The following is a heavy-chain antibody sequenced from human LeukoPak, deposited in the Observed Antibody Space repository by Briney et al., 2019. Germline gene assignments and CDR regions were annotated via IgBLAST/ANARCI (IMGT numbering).Heavy chain of an antibody. CDR1: GYTFTSYG. CDR3: ARDRPNWVEPAAHFDY. V-gene: IGHV1-18*01. D-gene: IGHD2-2*01. Sequence: GASVKVSCKASGYTFTSYGISWVRQAPGQGLEWMGWISACNGNTNYAQKLQGRVTMTTDTSTSTAYMELRSLRSDDTAVYYCARDRPNWVEPAAHFDYWGQGTLVTVSS. CDR2: ISACNGNT. J-gene: IGHJ4*02.